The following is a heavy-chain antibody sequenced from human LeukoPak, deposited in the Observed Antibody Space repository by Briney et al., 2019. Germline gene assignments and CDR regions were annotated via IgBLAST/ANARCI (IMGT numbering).Heavy chain of an antibody. CDR1: GFTFSSYG. Sequence: GRSLRLSCAASGFTFSSYGMHWVRQAPGKGLEWVAVISYDGSNKYYADSVKGRFTISRDNSKNTLYLQMNSLRAEDTAVYYCAKPSGSYYYYGMDVWGQGTTVTVSS. CDR2: ISYDGSNK. D-gene: IGHD3-22*01. J-gene: IGHJ6*02. CDR3: AKPSGSYYYYGMDV. V-gene: IGHV3-30*18.